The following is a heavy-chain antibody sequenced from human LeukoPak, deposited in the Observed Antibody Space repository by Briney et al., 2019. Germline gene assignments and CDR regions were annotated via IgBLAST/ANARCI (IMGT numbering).Heavy chain of an antibody. D-gene: IGHD3-10*01. CDR1: GFTFSSYS. V-gene: IGHV3-48*01. CDR3: ASLEYYYGSGNYY. CDR2: ISSSSSTI. J-gene: IGHJ4*02. Sequence: GGSLRLSCAASGFTFSSYSMNWVRQAPGKGLEWVSYISSSSSTIHYADSVKGRFTISRDNAKNSLYLQMNSLRAEDTAVYYCASLEYYYGSGNYYWGQGTLVTVSS.